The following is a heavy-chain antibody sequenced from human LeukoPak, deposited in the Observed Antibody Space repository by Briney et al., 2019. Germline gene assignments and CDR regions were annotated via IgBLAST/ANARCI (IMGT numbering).Heavy chain of an antibody. Sequence: TGGSLRLSCATSGFTFSDHYMTWIRQAPGKGLETVSYIYNGGDTIYYADSVRGRFTISRDNAESSLYLQMNSLRAEDTAVYYCARHLGAGGSGVDYWGQGTLVTVSS. D-gene: IGHD1-26*01. V-gene: IGHV3-11*01. CDR1: GFTFSDHY. CDR2: IYNGGDTI. CDR3: ARHLGAGGSGVDY. J-gene: IGHJ4*02.